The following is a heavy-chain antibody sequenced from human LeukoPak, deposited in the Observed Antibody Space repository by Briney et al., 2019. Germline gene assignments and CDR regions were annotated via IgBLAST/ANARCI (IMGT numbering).Heavy chain of an antibody. CDR2: IYTSGST. CDR3: ARGSPLWFGVLLACWFDP. J-gene: IGHJ5*02. CDR1: GGYISSGSYY. D-gene: IGHD3-10*01. Sequence: SETLSLTCTVSGGYISSGSYYWSWIRQPAGKRLEWIGRIYTSGSTNYNPSLKSRVTISVDTSKNQFSLKLSSVTSADTAVYYRARGSPLWFGVLLACWFDPWGQGTLVTVSS. V-gene: IGHV4-61*02.